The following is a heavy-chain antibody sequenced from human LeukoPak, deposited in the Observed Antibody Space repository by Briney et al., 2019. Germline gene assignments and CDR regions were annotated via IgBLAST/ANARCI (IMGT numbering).Heavy chain of an antibody. D-gene: IGHD4-23*01. CDR2: ISYSGST. J-gene: IGHJ4*02. CDR1: GVSVTSYY. CDR3: ARHPDYGGNFDS. Sequence: PSETLSLTCTVSGVSVTSYYWSWIRQPPGKGLEWIGYISYSGSTNYNPSLKSRVTISVDTSKNQFSLKLSSVTAADTAVYYCARHPDYGGNFDSWGRGALVSVSS. V-gene: IGHV4-59*08.